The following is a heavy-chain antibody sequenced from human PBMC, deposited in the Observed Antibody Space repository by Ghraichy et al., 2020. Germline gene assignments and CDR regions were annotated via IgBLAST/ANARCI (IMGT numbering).Heavy chain of an antibody. CDR2: IYYSGST. CDR1: GGSISSYY. Sequence: SETLSLTCTVSGGSISSYYWSWIRQPPGKGLEWIGYIYYSGSTNYNPSLKSRVTISVDTSKNQFSLKLSSVTAADTAVYYCARHRWELLAGAFDIWGQGTMVTVSS. J-gene: IGHJ3*02. CDR3: ARHRWELLAGAFDI. D-gene: IGHD1-26*01. V-gene: IGHV4-59*08.